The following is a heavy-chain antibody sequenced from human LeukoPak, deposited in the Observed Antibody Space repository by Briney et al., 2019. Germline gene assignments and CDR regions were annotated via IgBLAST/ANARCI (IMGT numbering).Heavy chain of an antibody. Sequence: RGSLRLSCAASGFTFSSYGMHWVRQAPGKGLEWVAFIWYDGSKQYYADSVKGRFTISRDNSKNTLYLQMNSLRAEDTAVYYCAKDLALYYYDSSGPDYWGQGTLVTVSS. CDR3: AKDLALYYYDSSGPDY. CDR1: GFTFSSYG. CDR2: IWYDGSKQ. J-gene: IGHJ4*02. D-gene: IGHD3-22*01. V-gene: IGHV3-30*02.